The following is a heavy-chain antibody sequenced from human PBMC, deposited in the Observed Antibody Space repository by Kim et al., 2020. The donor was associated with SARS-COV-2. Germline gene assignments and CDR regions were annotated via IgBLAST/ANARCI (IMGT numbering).Heavy chain of an antibody. CDR2: IYYSGST. CDR1: GGSISSSSYY. D-gene: IGHD6-19*01. V-gene: IGHV4-39*01. Sequence: SENLSLTCTVSGGSISSSSYYWGWIRQPPGKGLEWIGSIYYSGSTYYNPSLKSRVTISVDTSKNQFSLKLSSVTAADTAVYYCASLRRGAVAGIIGTSNNWFDPWGQGTLVTVSS. J-gene: IGHJ5*02. CDR3: ASLRRGAVAGIIGTSNNWFDP.